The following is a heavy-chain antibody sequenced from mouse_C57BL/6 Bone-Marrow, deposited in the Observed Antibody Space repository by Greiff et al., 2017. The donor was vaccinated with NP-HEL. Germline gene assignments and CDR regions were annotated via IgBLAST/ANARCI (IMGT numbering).Heavy chain of an antibody. CDR3: ARQGRHERLRQVLSYYYAMDY. CDR2: IYPGSGNT. V-gene: IGHV1-76*01. D-gene: IGHD2-4*01. Sequence: QVQLQQSGAELVRPGASVKLSCKASGYTFTDYYINWVKQRPGQGLEWIARIYPGSGNTYYNEKFKGKATLTAEKSSSTAYMQLSSLTSEDSAVYFCARQGRHERLRQVLSYYYAMDYWGQGTSVTVSS. CDR1: GYTFTDYY. J-gene: IGHJ4*01.